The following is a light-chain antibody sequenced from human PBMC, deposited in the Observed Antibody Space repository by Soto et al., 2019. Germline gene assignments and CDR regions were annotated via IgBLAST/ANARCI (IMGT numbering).Light chain of an antibody. CDR2: EVS. CDR1: SSDVGSYNF. CDR3: CADAGRSTYV. J-gene: IGLJ1*01. Sequence: QSVLAQPASVSGSPGQSITISCTRTSSDVGSYNFVSGYQQHPGEVPKVMIYEVSKRPSGVSDRFSGSKSGNTASLTISGPQAEDEADYYCCADAGRSTYVFGTGTKVTVL. V-gene: IGLV2-23*02.